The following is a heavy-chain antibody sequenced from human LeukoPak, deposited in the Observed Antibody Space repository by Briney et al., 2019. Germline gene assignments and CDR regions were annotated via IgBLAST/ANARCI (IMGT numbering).Heavy chain of an antibody. V-gene: IGHV4-59*08. J-gene: IGHJ6*02. Sequence: SETLSLTCTVSGGSISSYYWSWIRQPPGKGLEWIGYIYYSGSTNYNPSLKSRVTISADTSKNQFSLKLSSVTAADTAVYYCAAMTYGGMDVWGQGTTVTVSS. CDR2: IYYSGST. CDR1: GGSISSYY. D-gene: IGHD2-2*01. CDR3: AAMTYGGMDV.